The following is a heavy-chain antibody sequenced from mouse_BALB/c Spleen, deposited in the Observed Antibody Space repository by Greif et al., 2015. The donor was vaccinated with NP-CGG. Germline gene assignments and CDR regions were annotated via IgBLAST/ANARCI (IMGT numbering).Heavy chain of an antibody. Sequence: EVKLEESGGGLVQPGVSRKLSCAASGFTFSSFGMHWVRQAPEKGLEWVAYISSGSSTIYYADTVKGRFTISRDNPKNTLFLQMTSLRSEDTAMYYCARTTVVAYYAMDYWGQGTSVTVSS. J-gene: IGHJ4*01. CDR3: ARTTVVAYYAMDY. D-gene: IGHD1-1*01. V-gene: IGHV5-17*02. CDR2: ISSGSSTI. CDR1: GFTFSSFG.